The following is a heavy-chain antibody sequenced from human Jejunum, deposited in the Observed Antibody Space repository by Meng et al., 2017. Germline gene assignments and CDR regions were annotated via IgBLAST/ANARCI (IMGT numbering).Heavy chain of an antibody. D-gene: IGHD5-12*01. CDR3: ARGVGDIRVGFDY. J-gene: IGHJ4*02. CDR1: GDSISSTNW. V-gene: IGHV4-4*02. Sequence: GSGPGLGKPSGTLSLTCEVSGDSISSTNWWDWLRQPPGKGLEWIGEIYHSGRTNFNPSLESRVTISVDESKNQFSLRLNSVTAADTAVYYCARGVGDIRVGFDYWGQGILVTVSS. CDR2: IYHSGRT.